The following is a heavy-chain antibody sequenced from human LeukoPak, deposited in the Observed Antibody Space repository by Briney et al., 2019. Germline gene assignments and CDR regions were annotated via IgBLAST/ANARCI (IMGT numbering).Heavy chain of an antibody. Sequence: GESLKISCKGSGYSFTSYWIGWVRQAPGQGLEWMGWISAYNGNTNYAQKLQGRVTMTTDTSTSTAYMELRSLRSDDTAVYYCARVLGAAAGTRYYYYYYMDVWGKGTTVTISS. CDR3: ARVLGAAAGTRYYYYYYMDV. V-gene: IGHV1-18*04. D-gene: IGHD6-13*01. CDR1: GYSFTSYW. CDR2: ISAYNGNT. J-gene: IGHJ6*03.